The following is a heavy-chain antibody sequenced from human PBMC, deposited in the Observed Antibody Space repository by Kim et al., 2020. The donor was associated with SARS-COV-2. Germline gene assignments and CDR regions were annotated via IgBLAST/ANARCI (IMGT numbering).Heavy chain of an antibody. Sequence: ASVKVSCKASGYTFTSYAMNWVRQAPGQGLEWMGWINTNTGNPTYAQGFTGRFVFSLDTSVSTAYLQISRLKAEDTAVYYCAREKYSYGLNWFDPWGQGTLVTVSS. CDR3: AREKYSYGLNWFDP. D-gene: IGHD5-18*01. CDR2: INTNTGNP. V-gene: IGHV7-4-1*02. CDR1: GYTFTSYA. J-gene: IGHJ5*02.